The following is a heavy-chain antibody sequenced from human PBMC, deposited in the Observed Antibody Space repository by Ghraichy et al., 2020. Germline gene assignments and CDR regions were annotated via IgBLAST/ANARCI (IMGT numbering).Heavy chain of an antibody. Sequence: LSLTCAASGFTFGSFGMHWVRQAPGKGLDWVAVVSFHGTVQYYADSVKGRFTISRDNSKNILYLEMNSLITEDTGVYYCAKEGSTGTNYLYDSWGQGTLVTVAS. J-gene: IGHJ4*02. CDR1: GFTFGSFG. CDR3: AKEGSTGTNYLYDS. CDR2: VSFHGTVQ. D-gene: IGHD4/OR15-4a*01. V-gene: IGHV3-30*18.